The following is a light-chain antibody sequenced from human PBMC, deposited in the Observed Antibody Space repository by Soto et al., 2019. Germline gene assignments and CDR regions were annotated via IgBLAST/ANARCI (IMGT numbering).Light chain of an antibody. Sequence: QTVVTQEPSFSVSPGGTVRLTCDLSSGPVSTDHYPSWYQQTPGQAPRTLIYSTNSRFSGVPDRFSGSILGNKAVLTITGAQADDESDYYCMLYLGSGNQVFGGGTQLTVL. CDR3: MLYLGSGNQV. V-gene: IGLV8-61*01. CDR2: STN. J-gene: IGLJ3*02. CDR1: SGPVSTDHY.